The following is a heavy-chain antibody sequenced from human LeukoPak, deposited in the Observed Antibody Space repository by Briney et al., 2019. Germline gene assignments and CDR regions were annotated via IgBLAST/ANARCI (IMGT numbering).Heavy chain of an antibody. Sequence: GGSLRLSCAASGFTFSNYIMNWVRQAPGKGLEWLSYISSSSSPIYYADSVKGRFTISGYNAKNSLYLQMNSLRDEDTGVYYCARVNWNDVGSFDYWGQGTLVTVSS. V-gene: IGHV3-48*02. CDR3: ARVNWNDVGSFDY. J-gene: IGHJ4*02. CDR1: GFTFSNYI. D-gene: IGHD1-20*01. CDR2: ISSSSSPI.